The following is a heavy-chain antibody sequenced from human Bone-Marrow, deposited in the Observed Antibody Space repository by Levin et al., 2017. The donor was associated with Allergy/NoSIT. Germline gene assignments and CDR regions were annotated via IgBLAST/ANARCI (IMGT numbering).Heavy chain of an antibody. D-gene: IGHD2-2*01. CDR2: IGTAADS. CDR1: GFTFSSYD. Sequence: GESLKISCAASGFTFSSYDMHWVRQATGRGLEWVSTIGTAADSYYSGSVKGRFTVSRDNAKNSFYLQMNSLRAGDTAVYYCARVALPRYCTSASCSDSGYYFDYWGQGTLVTVSS. CDR3: ARVALPRYCTSASCSDSGYYFDY. V-gene: IGHV3-13*04. J-gene: IGHJ4*02.